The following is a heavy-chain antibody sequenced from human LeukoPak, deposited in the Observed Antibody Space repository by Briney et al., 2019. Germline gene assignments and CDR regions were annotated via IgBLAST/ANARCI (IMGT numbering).Heavy chain of an antibody. CDR3: AGYYDILTGSYAFDI. Sequence: PSETLSLTCAVYGGSFSGYYWSWIRQPPGKGLEWIGEINHSGSTNYNPSLKSRVTISVDTSKNQFSLKLSSVTAADTAVYYCAGYYDILTGSYAFDIWGQGTMVTVSS. V-gene: IGHV4-34*01. CDR2: INHSGST. J-gene: IGHJ3*02. CDR1: GGSFSGYY. D-gene: IGHD3-9*01.